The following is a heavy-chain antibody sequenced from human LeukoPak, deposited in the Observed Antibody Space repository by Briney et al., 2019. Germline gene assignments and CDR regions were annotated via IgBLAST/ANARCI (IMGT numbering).Heavy chain of an antibody. CDR1: GFTFSSYC. J-gene: IGHJ4*02. V-gene: IGHV3-7*04. CDR3: ARGLGITIFGVVIKGLFDY. D-gene: IGHD3-3*01. Sequence: GGSLRLSCAASGFTFSSYCMSWVRQAPGKWLEWVANIKQDGSEKYYVDSVKGRFTISRDNAKNSLYLQMNSLRAEDTAIYYCARGLGITIFGVVIKGLFDYWGQGTLVTVSS. CDR2: IKQDGSEK.